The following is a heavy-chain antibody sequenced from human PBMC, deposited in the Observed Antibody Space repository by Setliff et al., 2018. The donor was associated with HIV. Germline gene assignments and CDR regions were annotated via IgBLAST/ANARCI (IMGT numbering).Heavy chain of an antibody. CDR1: GYTFISYA. CDR3: ARGRGLYSSGYYIDY. CDR2: INVVTVNT. Sequence: ASVKVSCKASGYTFISYAIHWVRQAPGQRPEWMGWINVVTVNTKYSLKLQGRVTITRDTSATAVYMELRSLRSEDTAVYYCARGRGLYSSGYYIDYWGQGTLVTVSS. D-gene: IGHD6-19*01. V-gene: IGHV1-3*01. J-gene: IGHJ4*02.